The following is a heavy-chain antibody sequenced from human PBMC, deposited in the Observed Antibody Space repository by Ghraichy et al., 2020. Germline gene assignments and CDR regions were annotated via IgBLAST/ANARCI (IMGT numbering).Heavy chain of an antibody. Sequence: GGSLRLSCAASGFTFSSYGMHWVRQAPGKGLEWVAVISYDGSNKYYADSVKGRFTISRDNSKNTLYLQMNSLRAEDTAVYYCAKAHSSGWYGGGPDYWGQGTLVTVSS. CDR2: ISYDGSNK. D-gene: IGHD6-19*01. CDR1: GFTFSSYG. V-gene: IGHV3-30*18. J-gene: IGHJ4*02. CDR3: AKAHSSGWYGGGPDY.